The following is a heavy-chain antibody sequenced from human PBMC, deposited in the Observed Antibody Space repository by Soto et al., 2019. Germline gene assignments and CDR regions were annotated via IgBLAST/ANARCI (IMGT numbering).Heavy chain of an antibody. CDR1: GFTFSRYG. CDR2: ISSDGNDE. Sequence: QVQLVESGGGVVQPGRSLRLSCIASGFTFSRYGMQWVRQAPEKGLEWVAVISSDGNDEYYGDSVKGRFTISRDNSKNTLSLQMNSLKPDDTAIYYWARSQSTGYRGKGWIDPWAQGTLVTVSS. D-gene: IGHD5-18*01. CDR3: ARSQSTGYRGKGWIDP. V-gene: IGHV3-30*03. J-gene: IGHJ5*02.